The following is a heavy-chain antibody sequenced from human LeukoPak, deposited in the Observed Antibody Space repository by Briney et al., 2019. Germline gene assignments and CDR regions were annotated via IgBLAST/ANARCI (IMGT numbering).Heavy chain of an antibody. J-gene: IGHJ4*02. Sequence: SETLFLTCTVSGGSISSYYWSWIRQPPGKGLEWIGYIYYSGSTNYNPSLKSRVTISVDTSKNQFSLRLSSVTAADTAVYYCARDRSYYSDTGTDYWGQGALVTVSS. CDR1: GGSISSYY. CDR3: ARDRSYYSDTGTDY. D-gene: IGHD3-22*01. V-gene: IGHV4-59*12. CDR2: IYYSGST.